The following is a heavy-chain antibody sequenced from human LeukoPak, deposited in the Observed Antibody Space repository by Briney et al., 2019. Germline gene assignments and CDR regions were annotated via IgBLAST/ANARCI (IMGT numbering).Heavy chain of an antibody. V-gene: IGHV5-51*01. D-gene: IGHD6-19*01. CDR2: IYPGDSDT. CDR3: AAVPRAVAGSFDY. J-gene: IGHJ4*02. CDR1: GYSFTSYW. Sequence: GESLKISFKGSGYSFTSYWIGWVRQMPGKGLEWMGIIYPGDSDTRYSPSFQGPVTISADKSISTAYLQWSSLKASDTAMYYCAAVPRAVAGSFDYWGQGTLVTVSS.